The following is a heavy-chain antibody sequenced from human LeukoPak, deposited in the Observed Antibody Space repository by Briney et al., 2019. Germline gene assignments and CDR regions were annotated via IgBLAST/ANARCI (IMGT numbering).Heavy chain of an antibody. CDR3: AGYDCSGGTCLGG. J-gene: IGHJ4*02. CDR1: GGSISNYY. CDR2: INYGGST. Sequence: SETLSLTCTVSGGSISNYYWSWIRQPPGKGLEWIGYINYGGSTNYNPSLKSRVTISVDTSKSQFSLKLSSVTAADTAVYYCAGYDCSGGTCLGGWGQGTLVTVSS. V-gene: IGHV4-59*01. D-gene: IGHD2-15*01.